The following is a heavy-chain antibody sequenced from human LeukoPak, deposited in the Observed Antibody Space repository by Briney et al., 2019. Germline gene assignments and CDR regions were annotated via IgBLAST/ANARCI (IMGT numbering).Heavy chain of an antibody. D-gene: IGHD1-26*01. CDR1: DESISSSSYY. V-gene: IGHV4-39*01. Sequence: PSETLSLTCTVSDESISSSSYYWGWIRQSPGKGLEWIGTIHPHGTMFYNPSLEGRVTISVDKSKRLFSLKLRSVTAADTAVYHCSRGWDACKLGNYWGQGSLVTVSS. CDR2: IHPHGTM. J-gene: IGHJ4*02. CDR3: SRGWDACKLGNY.